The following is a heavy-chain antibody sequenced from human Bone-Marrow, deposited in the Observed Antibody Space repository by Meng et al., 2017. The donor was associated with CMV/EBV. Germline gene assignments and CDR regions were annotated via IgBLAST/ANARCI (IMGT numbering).Heavy chain of an antibody. Sequence: ASVKVSCKASGYTFTSYDINWVRQATGQGLEWMGWMNPNSGNTGYAQKFQGRVTITRNTSISTAYMELRSLRSDDTAVYYCAREVGGYCTNGVCSNNDGMDVWGQGTTVTVSS. CDR3: AREVGGYCTNGVCSNNDGMDV. CDR2: MNPNSGNT. J-gene: IGHJ6*02. CDR1: GYTFTSYD. D-gene: IGHD2-8*01. V-gene: IGHV1-8*03.